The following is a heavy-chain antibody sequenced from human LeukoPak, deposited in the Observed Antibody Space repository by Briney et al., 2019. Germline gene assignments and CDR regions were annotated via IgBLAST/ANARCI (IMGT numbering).Heavy chain of an antibody. CDR1: GFTFSSYS. D-gene: IGHD3-3*01. CDR3: ARSTIFGVVNPCSFDY. Sequence: GGSLRLSCAASGFTFSSYSMNWVRQAPGKGLEWVSYISSSSSTIYYADSVKGRFTISRDNAKNSLYLQMNSLRAEDTAVYYCARSTIFGVVNPCSFDYWGQGTLVTVSS. V-gene: IGHV3-48*04. CDR2: ISSSSSTI. J-gene: IGHJ4*02.